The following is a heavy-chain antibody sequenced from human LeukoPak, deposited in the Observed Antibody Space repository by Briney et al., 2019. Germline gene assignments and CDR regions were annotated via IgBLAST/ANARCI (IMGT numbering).Heavy chain of an antibody. Sequence: SVTLSLTCTVSGGSISSYYWSWIRQPPGKGLEWIGYIYYSGNTKYNSSLESRVTISLDTPKNQFSLKLSSVTAADTAMYYCARQRGGSYYGDTYYFDYWGQGTLVTVSS. CDR3: ARQRGGSYYGDTYYFDY. V-gene: IGHV4-59*08. D-gene: IGHD1-26*01. CDR1: GGSISSYY. J-gene: IGHJ4*02. CDR2: IYYSGNT.